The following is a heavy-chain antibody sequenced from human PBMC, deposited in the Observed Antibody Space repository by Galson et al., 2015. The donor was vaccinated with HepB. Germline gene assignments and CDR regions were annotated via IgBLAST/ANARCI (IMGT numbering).Heavy chain of an antibody. CDR1: GGTLSSYA. Sequence: SVKVSCKASGGTLSSYAISWVRQAPGQELEWMGRIIPILGIANYAQKFQGRVTITADKSTSTAYMELSSLRSEDTAVYYCARDGSEFAFDIWGQGTMVTVSS. J-gene: IGHJ3*02. V-gene: IGHV1-69*04. CDR2: IIPILGIA. CDR3: ARDGSEFAFDI. D-gene: IGHD3-10*01.